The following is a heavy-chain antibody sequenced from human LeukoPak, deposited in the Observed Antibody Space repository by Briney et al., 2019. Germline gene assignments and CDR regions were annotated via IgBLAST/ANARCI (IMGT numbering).Heavy chain of an antibody. D-gene: IGHD3-22*01. CDR2: IRYDGSNK. V-gene: IGHV3-30*02. CDR1: GFTFSNYG. J-gene: IGHJ3*02. CDR3: AKSWNYYDSSGDDALDI. Sequence: GGSLRLSCAASGFTFSNYGMHWVRQAPGKGLEWVAFIRYDGSNKHYADSVKGRFTISRDNSKNTLYLQMNSLRVEDTAVYYCAKSWNYYDSSGDDALDIWGQGTMVTVSS.